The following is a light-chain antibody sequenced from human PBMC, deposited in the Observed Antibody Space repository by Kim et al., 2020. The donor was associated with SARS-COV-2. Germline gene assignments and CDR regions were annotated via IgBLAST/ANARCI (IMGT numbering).Light chain of an antibody. V-gene: IGKV1-16*02. CDR3: QQYNGYPT. J-gene: IGKJ5*01. Sequence: ASVGDRVTITCRASQDIRNYLAWFQQKPGKAPKSLIYGASTLHSGVPSKFSGSGSGTDFTLTISSLQPEDFATYYCQQYNGYPTFGQGTRLEIK. CDR1: QDIRNY. CDR2: GAS.